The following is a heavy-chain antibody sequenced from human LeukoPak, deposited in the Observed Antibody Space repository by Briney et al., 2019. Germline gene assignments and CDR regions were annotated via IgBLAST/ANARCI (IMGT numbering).Heavy chain of an antibody. Sequence: SETLSLTCTVSGGSISSGDYYWSWIRQPPGKGLGWIGYIYYTGSTYYNPSLKSRVTISVDTSKNQFSLKLSSVTAADTAVYYCAGKGGRDWGQGTLVTVSS. V-gene: IGHV4-30-4*01. J-gene: IGHJ4*02. CDR3: AGKGGRD. CDR1: GGSISSGDYY. D-gene: IGHD2-15*01. CDR2: IYYTGST.